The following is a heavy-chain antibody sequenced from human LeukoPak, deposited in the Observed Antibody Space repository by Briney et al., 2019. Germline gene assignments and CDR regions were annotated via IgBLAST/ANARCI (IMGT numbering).Heavy chain of an antibody. CDR1: NGPINTYQ. Sequence: SETLSLTCTVSNGPINTYQWSWIRQPPGKGLEWIGNIHYSGSANYNPSLKSRVTISVDTSKNQFSLKLSSVTAADTAVYYCARQALSIFGVVMEPYYFDYWGQGTLVTVSS. V-gene: IGHV4-59*01. CDR2: IHYSGSA. CDR3: ARQALSIFGVVMEPYYFDY. D-gene: IGHD3-3*01. J-gene: IGHJ4*02.